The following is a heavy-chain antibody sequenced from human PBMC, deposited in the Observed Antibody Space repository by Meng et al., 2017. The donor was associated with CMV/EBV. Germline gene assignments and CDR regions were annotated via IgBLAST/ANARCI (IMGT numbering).Heavy chain of an antibody. V-gene: IGHV3-30-3*01. D-gene: IGHD1-7*01. CDR2: ISYDGSNK. Sequence: GESLKISCAASGSTFSSYWMSWVRQAPGKGLEWVAVISYDGSNKYYADSVKGRFTISRDNSKNTLYLQMNSLRAEDTAVYYCARGLGVELRDWFDYWGQGTLVTVSS. J-gene: IGHJ4*02. CDR3: ARGLGVELRDWFDY. CDR1: GSTFSSYW.